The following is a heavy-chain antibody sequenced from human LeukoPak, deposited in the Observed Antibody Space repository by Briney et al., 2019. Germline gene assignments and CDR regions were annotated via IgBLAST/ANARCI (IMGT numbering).Heavy chain of an antibody. CDR2: INHSGST. D-gene: IGHD3-10*01. Sequence: PSETLSLTCAVYGGSFSGYYWSWISQPPGKGLEWIGEINHSGSTNYNPSLKSRVTISVDTSKNQFSLKLSSVTAADTAVYYCARDSGTTGEVKFDPWGQGTLVTVSS. CDR3: ARDSGTTGEVKFDP. J-gene: IGHJ5*02. V-gene: IGHV4-34*01. CDR1: GGSFSGYY.